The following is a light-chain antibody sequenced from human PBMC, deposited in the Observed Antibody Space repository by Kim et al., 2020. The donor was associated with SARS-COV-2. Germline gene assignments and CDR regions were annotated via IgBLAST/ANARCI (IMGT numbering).Light chain of an antibody. J-gene: IGLJ3*02. CDR2: DVS. V-gene: IGLV2-11*03. Sequence: GQSVTISCTGTSTDVGGYNYVSWYQQHPGQAPKLMIYDVSKRPSGVPDRFSGSKSGNTASLTISGLQAEDEADYYCCSYAGSYTLLFGGGTQLTVL. CDR3: CSYAGSYTLL. CDR1: STDVGGYNY.